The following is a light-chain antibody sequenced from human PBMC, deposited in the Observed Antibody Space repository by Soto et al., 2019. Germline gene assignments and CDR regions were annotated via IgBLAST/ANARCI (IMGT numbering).Light chain of an antibody. V-gene: IGKV1-9*01. J-gene: IGKJ4*01. CDR1: QGISTF. Sequence: DVQLTQSPSFMSASVGDRVSITCRASQGISTFLAWYQQHPGTAPKRLIYDAPNLQSGVPSRFSGSGSGTEFTLTISSLQPEDFATYYCQQVNNYPLTFGGGTKVEIK. CDR3: QQVNNYPLT. CDR2: DAP.